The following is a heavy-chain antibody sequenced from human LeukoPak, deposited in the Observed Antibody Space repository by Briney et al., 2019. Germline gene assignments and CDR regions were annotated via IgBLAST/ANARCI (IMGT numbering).Heavy chain of an antibody. CDR3: AKGQQWLVWWFDP. CDR2: TSYDGSNK. J-gene: IGHJ5*02. CDR1: GFTFSSYG. V-gene: IGHV3-30*18. Sequence: GRSLRLSCAASGFTFSSYGMHWVRQAPGKGLEWVAVTSYDGSNKYYADSVKGRFTISRDNSKSTLYLQMNSLRAEDTAVYYCAKGQQWLVWWFDPWGQGTLVTVSS. D-gene: IGHD6-19*01.